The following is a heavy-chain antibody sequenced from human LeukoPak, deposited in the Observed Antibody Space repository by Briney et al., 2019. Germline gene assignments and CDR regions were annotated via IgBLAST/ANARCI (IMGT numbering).Heavy chain of an antibody. J-gene: IGHJ4*02. V-gene: IGHV1-24*01. CDR1: GYTLTELS. D-gene: IGHD4-23*01. Sequence: ASVKVSCKVSGYTLTELSMHWVRQAPGKGLEWMGGFDPEDGETIYAQKFQGRVTMTRDTSTSTAYMELSSLRSEDTAVYYCARSDYGGYDFGYWGQGTLVTVSS. CDR3: ARSDYGGYDFGY. CDR2: FDPEDGET.